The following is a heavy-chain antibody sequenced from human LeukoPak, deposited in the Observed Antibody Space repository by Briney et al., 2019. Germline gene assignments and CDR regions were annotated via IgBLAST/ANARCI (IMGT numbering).Heavy chain of an antibody. CDR3: ASELRYFDWTERAYYMDV. CDR2: IIPIFGTA. CDR1: GGTFSSYA. V-gene: IGHV1-69*01. D-gene: IGHD3-9*01. Sequence: SVKVSCKASGGTFSSYAIGWVRQAPGQGLEWMGGIIPIFGTANYAQKFQGRVTITADESTSTAYMELSSLRSEDTAVYYCASELRYFDWTERAYYMDVWGKGTTVTVSS. J-gene: IGHJ6*03.